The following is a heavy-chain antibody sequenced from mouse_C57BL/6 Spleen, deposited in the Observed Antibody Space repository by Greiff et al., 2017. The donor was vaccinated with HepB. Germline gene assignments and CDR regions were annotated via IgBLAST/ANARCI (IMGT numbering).Heavy chain of an antibody. Sequence: VQLQQSGAELVKPGASVKVSCKASGYTFTSYWMHWVKQRPGQGLEWIGRIHPSDSDTNYNQKFKGKATLTVDKSSSTAYMQLSSLTSEDSAVYYGAIDGYYGYYAMDYWGQGTSVTVSS. D-gene: IGHD2-3*01. J-gene: IGHJ4*01. CDR2: IHPSDSDT. CDR3: AIDGYYGYYAMDY. CDR1: GYTFTSYW. V-gene: IGHV1-74*01.